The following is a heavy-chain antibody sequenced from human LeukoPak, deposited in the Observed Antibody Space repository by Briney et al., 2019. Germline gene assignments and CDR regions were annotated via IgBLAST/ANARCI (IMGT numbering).Heavy chain of an antibody. CDR3: ASPQTLGANDAFDI. V-gene: IGHV4-38-2*02. CDR1: GYSISSGYF. D-gene: IGHD1-26*01. J-gene: IGHJ3*02. Sequence: SETLSLTCTVSGYSISSGYFWGWMRQPPGKALEWIGSIYQSETAHYNPSLKSRVTISVDTSKNQFSLKLSSVTAADTAVYYCASPQTLGANDAFDIWGQGTMVTVSS. CDR2: IYQSETA.